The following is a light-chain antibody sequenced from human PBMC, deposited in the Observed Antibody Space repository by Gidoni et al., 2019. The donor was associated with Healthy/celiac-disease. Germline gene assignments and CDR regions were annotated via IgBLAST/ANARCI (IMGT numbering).Light chain of an antibody. J-gene: IGLJ3*02. CDR1: SSDGGGYNY. Sequence: SALTQPASVSGSPGPSITISCTGTSSDGGGYNYVSWYQQHPGKAPKLMIYEVSNGPSGVSNRFSGSKSGNTASLTISGLQAEDDADYYCSSYTSSSTLGFGGGTKLTVL. V-gene: IGLV2-14*01. CDR2: EVS. CDR3: SSYTSSSTLG.